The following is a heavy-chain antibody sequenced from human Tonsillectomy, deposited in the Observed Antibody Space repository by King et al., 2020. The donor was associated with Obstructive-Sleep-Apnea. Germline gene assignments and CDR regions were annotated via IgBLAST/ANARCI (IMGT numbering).Heavy chain of an antibody. J-gene: IGHJ2*01. CDR1: GFTFLYSA. CDR3: AAIRGGGDSPSDWYFDL. D-gene: IGHD2-21*02. V-gene: IGHV1-58*01. Sequence: QLVQSGPEVKKPGTSVKVSCKASGFTFLYSAVKWVRQARGQRLEWIGWIVVGSGNTNYAQNFQERVTITRDMSTSTAYMEVSSLRSEDTAIYYCAAIRGGGDSPSDWYFDLWGRGTLVTVSS. CDR2: IVVGSGNT.